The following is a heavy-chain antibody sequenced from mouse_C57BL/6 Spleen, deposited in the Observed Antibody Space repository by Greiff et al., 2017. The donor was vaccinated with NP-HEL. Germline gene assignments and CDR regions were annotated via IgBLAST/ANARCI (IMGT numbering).Heavy chain of an antibody. D-gene: IGHD2-10*01. CDR1: GYAFSSSW. CDR2: IYPGDGDT. CDR3: ARSYYALRPDCYAMDY. Sequence: VQLQQSGPELVKPGASVKISCKASGYAFSSSWMNWVKQRPGKGLEWIGRIYPGDGDTNYNGKFKGKATLTADKSSSTAYMQLSSLTSEDSAVYFCARSYYALRPDCYAMDYWGQGTSVTVSS. J-gene: IGHJ4*01. V-gene: IGHV1-82*01.